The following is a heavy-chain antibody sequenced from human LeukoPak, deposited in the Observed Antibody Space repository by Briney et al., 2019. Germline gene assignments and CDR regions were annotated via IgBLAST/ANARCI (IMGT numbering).Heavy chain of an antibody. CDR2: ISYDGSNK. CDR3: AKHATTSSLLRNRHFDY. CDR1: GFTFSSYA. D-gene: IGHD1-26*01. V-gene: IGHV3-30-3*02. Sequence: GGSLRLSCAASGFTFSSYAMHWVRQAPGKGLEWVAVISYDGSNKYYADSVKGRFTISRDNSKNTLYLQMNSLRAEDTAVYYCAKHATTSSLLRNRHFDYWGQGTLVTVSS. J-gene: IGHJ4*02.